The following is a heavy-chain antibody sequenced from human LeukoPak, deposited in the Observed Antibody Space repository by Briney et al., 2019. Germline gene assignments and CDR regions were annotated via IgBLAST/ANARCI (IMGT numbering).Heavy chain of an antibody. CDR3: ARTRYDFWSGTDMDV. Sequence: SQTLSLTCTVSGGSISSGGYYWSWIRQHPGKGLEWIGYIYYSGSTYYNPSLKSRVTISVDTSKNQFSLKLSSVTAADTAAYYCARTRYDFWSGTDMDVWGQGTTVTVSS. J-gene: IGHJ6*02. CDR2: IYYSGST. CDR1: GGSISSGGYY. D-gene: IGHD3-3*01. V-gene: IGHV4-31*03.